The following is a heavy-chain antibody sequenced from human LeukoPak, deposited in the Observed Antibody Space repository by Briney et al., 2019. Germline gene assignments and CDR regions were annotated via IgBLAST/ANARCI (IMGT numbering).Heavy chain of an antibody. CDR3: ARDQGMVVAASDY. Sequence: EASVKVSCTASGYTFTIYAMNWVRQAPGQGLEWIGWINTNTGNPTYAQGFTGRFVFSLDTSVSTAYLQVSSLRTEDTAVYYCARDQGMVVAASDYWGQGTLVTVSS. D-gene: IGHD2-15*01. J-gene: IGHJ4*02. V-gene: IGHV7-4-1*02. CDR2: INTNTGNP. CDR1: GYTFTIYA.